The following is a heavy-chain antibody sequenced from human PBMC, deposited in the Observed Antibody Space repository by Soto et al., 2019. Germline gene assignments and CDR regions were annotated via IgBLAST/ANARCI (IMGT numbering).Heavy chain of an antibody. D-gene: IGHD5-12*01. V-gene: IGHV1-46*03. CDR2: INPSGGST. J-gene: IGHJ4*02. CDR3: ARDRDGYNGAFDY. CDR1: GYTFSNYY. Sequence: QVQLVQSGAEVKKPGASVKVSCKASGYTFSNYYMHWVRQAPGQGLEWMGIINPSGGSTSDGQKFQGRVTMTRDTSTSTVYMELSTLRSEDTAVYYCARDRDGYNGAFDYWGQGTLVTVSS.